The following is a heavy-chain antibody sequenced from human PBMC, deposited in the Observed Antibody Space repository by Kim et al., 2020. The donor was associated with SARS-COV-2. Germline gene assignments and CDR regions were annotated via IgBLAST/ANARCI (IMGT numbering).Heavy chain of an antibody. J-gene: IGHJ5*02. V-gene: IGHV3-33*01. CDR1: GFTFSSYG. CDR3: ARDLYDYGDYGWPGWFDP. D-gene: IGHD4-17*01. Sequence: GGSLRLSCAASGFTFSSYGMHWVRQAPGKGLEWVAVIWYDGSNKYYADSVKGRFTISRDNSKNTLYLQMNSLRAEDTAVYYCARDLYDYGDYGWPGWFDPWGQGTLVTVSS. CDR2: IWYDGSNK.